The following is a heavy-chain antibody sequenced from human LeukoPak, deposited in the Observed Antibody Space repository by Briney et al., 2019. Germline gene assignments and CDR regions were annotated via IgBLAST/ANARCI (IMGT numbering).Heavy chain of an antibody. CDR3: ARQLGSTDWFDP. Sequence: NPSETLFLTCTVSGGSISSYYWSWIRQPPGKGLEWIGYINYSGSTNYNPSLKSRVTISVDTSKKQISPKLRSVTAADTAVYYCARQLGSTDWFDPWGQGTLVTVSS. D-gene: IGHD2-2*01. CDR1: GGSISSYY. V-gene: IGHV4-59*01. J-gene: IGHJ5*02. CDR2: INYSGST.